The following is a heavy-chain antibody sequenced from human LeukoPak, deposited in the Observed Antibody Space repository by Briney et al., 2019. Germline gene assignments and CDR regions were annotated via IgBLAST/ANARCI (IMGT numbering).Heavy chain of an antibody. Sequence: PSQTLSLTCTVSGFSISSGSYYWSWIGQPTGKGLVEIGRIYTSWSTIYNPPLRSRVPIPVDTPKNQFSLKQSSVAAADTAVYYCAREMWELRYFDYWGQGTLVTVSS. CDR1: GFSISSGSYY. CDR3: AREMWELRYFDY. V-gene: IGHV4-61*02. CDR2: IYTSWST. D-gene: IGHD1-26*01. J-gene: IGHJ4*02.